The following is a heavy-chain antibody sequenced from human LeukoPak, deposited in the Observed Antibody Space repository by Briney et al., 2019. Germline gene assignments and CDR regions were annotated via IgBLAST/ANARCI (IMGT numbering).Heavy chain of an antibody. D-gene: IGHD2-2*01. CDR1: GYTLTELS. V-gene: IGHV1-24*01. Sequence: GASVKVSCKVSGYTLTELSMRWVRQAPGKGLERMGGFDPEDGETIYAQKFQGRVTMTEDTSTDTAYMELSSLRSEDTAVYYCATGPVYCSSTSCSNWFDPWGQGTLVTVSS. J-gene: IGHJ5*02. CDR2: FDPEDGET. CDR3: ATGPVYCSSTSCSNWFDP.